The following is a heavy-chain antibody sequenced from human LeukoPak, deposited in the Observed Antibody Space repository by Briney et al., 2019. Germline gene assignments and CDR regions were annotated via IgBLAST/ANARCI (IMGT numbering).Heavy chain of an antibody. CDR1: GGSISSGDYY. Sequence: SHTLSLTCTVSGGSISSGDYYWSWIRQPPGKGLEWFGYIYYRGSTYYNPSLKSRVTISVDKSKNQFSLKLSSVTAADTAVYYCARARGYSYGSPFDYWGQGTLVTVSS. CDR2: IYYRGST. J-gene: IGHJ4*02. CDR3: ARARGYSYGSPFDY. V-gene: IGHV4-30-4*01. D-gene: IGHD5-18*01.